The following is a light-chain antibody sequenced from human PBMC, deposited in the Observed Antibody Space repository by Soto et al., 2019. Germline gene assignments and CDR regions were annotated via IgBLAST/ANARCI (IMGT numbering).Light chain of an antibody. J-gene: IGKJ1*01. CDR2: QVS. CDR1: QFTSIW. Sequence: IQVTQSPSSLSASVGDTVTITCRARQFTSIWLAWYKQRPGRAPKLLIYQVSSLNSGVPSRFTGSGSGTDFTLPISSLQPDDSATDYCQQYGGFYRTFGPGTKVEVQ. CDR3: QQYGGFYRT. V-gene: IGKV1-5*03.